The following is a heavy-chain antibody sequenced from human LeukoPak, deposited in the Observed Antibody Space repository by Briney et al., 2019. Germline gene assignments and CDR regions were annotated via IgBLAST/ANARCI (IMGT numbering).Heavy chain of an antibody. J-gene: IGHJ6*02. CDR3: ARDPYDFWSGYFVSYYYGMDV. CDR2: INPSGGNT. CDR1: GYTFTIYY. D-gene: IGHD3-3*01. V-gene: IGHV1-46*01. Sequence: ASVKVSCKASGYTFTIYYIHWVRQAPGQGLEWMGIINPSGGNTNYAQKLQGRVTMTTDTSTSTAYMELRSLRSDDTAVYYCARDPYDFWSGYFVSYYYGMDVWGQGTTVTVSS.